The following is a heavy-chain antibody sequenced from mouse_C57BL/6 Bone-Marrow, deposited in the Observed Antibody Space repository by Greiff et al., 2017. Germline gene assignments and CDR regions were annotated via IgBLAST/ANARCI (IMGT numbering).Heavy chain of an antibody. CDR2: IYPRSGNT. CDR3: ASRVNYYGSSYWYFDV. CDR1: GYTFTSYG. J-gene: IGHJ1*03. D-gene: IGHD1-1*01. V-gene: IGHV1-81*01. Sequence: QVQLKESGAELARPGASVKLSCKASGYTFTSYGISWVKQRTGQGLEWIGEIYPRSGNTYYNEKFKGKATLTADKSSSTAYMELRSLTSEDSAVYFCASRVNYYGSSYWYFDVWGTGTTVTVSS.